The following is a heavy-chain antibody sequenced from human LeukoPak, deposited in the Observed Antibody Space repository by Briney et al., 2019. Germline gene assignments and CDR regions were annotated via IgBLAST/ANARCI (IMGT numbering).Heavy chain of an antibody. V-gene: IGHV3-30*03. D-gene: IGHD2-15*01. CDR3: ARSRGYCSGGSCYSDGY. CDR2: RSYDGSNK. CDR1: GFTFSSYG. Sequence: GGSLRLSCAASGFTFSSYGMHWVRQAPGKGLEWVAVRSYDGSNKYYADSVKGRFTISRDNSKNTLYLQMNSLRAEDTAVYYCARSRGYCSGGSCYSDGYWGQGTLVTVSS. J-gene: IGHJ4*02.